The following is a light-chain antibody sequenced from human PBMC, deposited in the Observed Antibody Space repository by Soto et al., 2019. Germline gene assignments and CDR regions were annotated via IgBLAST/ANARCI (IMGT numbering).Light chain of an antibody. J-gene: IGKJ5*01. V-gene: IGKV1-39*01. CDR1: QSISSY. Sequence: DIQMTQSPSSLSASVGARVTITCRASQSISSYLNWYQQKQGKAPKLLIYAASRLKSGVPSMFSGSGSGTDFTLTISSLQPEDFATYYCQQSYSSITFGQGTRLEIK. CDR3: QQSYSSIT. CDR2: AAS.